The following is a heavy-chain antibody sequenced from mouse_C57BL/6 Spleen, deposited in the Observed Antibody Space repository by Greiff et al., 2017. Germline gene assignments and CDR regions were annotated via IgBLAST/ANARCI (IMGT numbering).Heavy chain of an antibody. CDR3: ARSRPSYGYSLDD. D-gene: IGHD2-12*01. CDR2: IYPGDGDT. J-gene: IGHJ2*01. CDR1: GYAFSSSW. Sequence: VQLQQPGPELVKPGASVKISCKASGYAFSSSWINWVKQRPGQGLEWIGRIYPGDGDTNYNGKFKGKATLTADKSSSTAYMQLSSLTSEDSAVYYCARSRPSYGYSLDDWGQGTTLT. V-gene: IGHV1-82*01.